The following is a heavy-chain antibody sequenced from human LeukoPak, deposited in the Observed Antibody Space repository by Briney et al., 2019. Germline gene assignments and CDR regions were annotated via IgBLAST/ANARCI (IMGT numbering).Heavy chain of an antibody. CDR3: ATHHTSRYSHYYFDF. D-gene: IGHD2-2*01. Sequence: GGSLRLSCAASGFTFSSYAMTWVRQAPGKGLEWVSAIGGSDTNTYYADSVKGRFATSRDNSKNTLYLQMNSLRAEDTAVYYCATHHTSRYSHYYFDFWGQGTLVTVSS. CDR1: GFTFSSYA. V-gene: IGHV3-23*01. J-gene: IGHJ4*02. CDR2: IGGSDTNT.